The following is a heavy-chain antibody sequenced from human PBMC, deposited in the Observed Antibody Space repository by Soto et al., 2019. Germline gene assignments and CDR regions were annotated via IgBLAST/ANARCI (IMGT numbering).Heavy chain of an antibody. J-gene: IGHJ4*02. CDR1: GCSISSGGYY. Sequence: QVQLQESGPGLVKPSQTLSLTCTVSGCSISSGGYYWSWIRQHPGKGLEWIGYIYYSGSTYHNPSLKRRVTISVDTSKNQFARKLSSVTAADTAVYYCARDVSGSGHFDYWGQGTLVTVSS. V-gene: IGHV4-31*03. CDR2: IYYSGST. D-gene: IGHD3-10*01. CDR3: ARDVSGSGHFDY.